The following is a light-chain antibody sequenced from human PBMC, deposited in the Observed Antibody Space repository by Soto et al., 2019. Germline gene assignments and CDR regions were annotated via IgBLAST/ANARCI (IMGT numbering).Light chain of an antibody. CDR1: SSDVGSYNL. CDR3: SSYAGSFSYV. V-gene: IGLV2-23*02. CDR2: EVS. Sequence: QSALTQPASVSGSPGQSIPISCTGTSSDVGSYNLVSWYQQHPGKAPKLMIYEVSKRPSGVSNRFSGSKSGNTASLTISGLQAEDEADYYCSSYAGSFSYVFGTGNKVTVL. J-gene: IGLJ1*01.